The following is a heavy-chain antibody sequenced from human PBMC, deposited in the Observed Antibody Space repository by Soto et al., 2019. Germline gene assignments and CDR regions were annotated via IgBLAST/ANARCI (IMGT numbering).Heavy chain of an antibody. CDR2: IWYDGSKK. CDR3: ARDRAPYIVSTSMDV. Sequence: PGGSLRLSCEASGSSVSSRGVHWVSHAPGKGLEWVAVIWYDGSKKYYTASAQGRFPISRDNSENTLYLLINSLRADDTAVYYCARDRAPYIVSTSMDVWGQGTTVTVSS. CDR1: GSSVSSRG. D-gene: IGHD2-15*01. V-gene: IGHV3-33*01. J-gene: IGHJ6*02.